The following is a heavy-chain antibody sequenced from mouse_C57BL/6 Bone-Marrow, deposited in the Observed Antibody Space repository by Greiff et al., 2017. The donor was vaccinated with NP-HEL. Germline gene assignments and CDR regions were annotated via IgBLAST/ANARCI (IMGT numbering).Heavy chain of an antibody. CDR1: GYTFTSYW. V-gene: IGHV1-64*01. J-gene: IGHJ4*01. Sequence: VKLQQPGAELVKPGASVKLSCKASGYTFTSYWMHWVKQRPGQGLEWIGMIHPNSGSTNYNEKFKSKATLTVDKSSSTAYMQLSSLTSEDSAVYYCARGLLRSYAMDYWGQGTSVTVSS. CDR3: ARGLLRSYAMDY. D-gene: IGHD1-1*01. CDR2: IHPNSGST.